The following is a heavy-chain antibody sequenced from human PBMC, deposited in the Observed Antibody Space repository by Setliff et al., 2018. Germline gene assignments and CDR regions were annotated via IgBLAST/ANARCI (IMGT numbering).Heavy chain of an antibody. D-gene: IGHD3-10*01. J-gene: IGHJ4*02. V-gene: IGHV3-9*01. Sequence: QPGGSLRLSCAASGFTFNDYAMHWVRQAPGKGLEWVSGISWNSGSIGYADSVKGRFTISRDNAKNSLYLQMNSLRAEDTAVYYCVTSTIIIYYFDFWGQGTPVTVSS. CDR2: ISWNSGSI. CDR1: GFTFNDYA. CDR3: VTSTIIIYYFDF.